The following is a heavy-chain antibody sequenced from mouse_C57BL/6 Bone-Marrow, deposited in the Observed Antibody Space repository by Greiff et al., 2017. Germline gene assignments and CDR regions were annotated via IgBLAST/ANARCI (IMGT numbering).Heavy chain of an antibody. CDR1: GYTFTSYW. Sequence: QVQLQQPGAELVKPGASVKMSCKASGYTFTSYWITWVKQRPGQGLEWIGDIYPGSGSTNYNATFKSKATLTADTSSSTAYMQLSSLTSEDSAVYYCARCDPNPYFDVWGTGTTVTVSS. J-gene: IGHJ1*03. CDR3: ARCDPNPYFDV. CDR2: IYPGSGST. V-gene: IGHV1-55*01. D-gene: IGHD2-13*01.